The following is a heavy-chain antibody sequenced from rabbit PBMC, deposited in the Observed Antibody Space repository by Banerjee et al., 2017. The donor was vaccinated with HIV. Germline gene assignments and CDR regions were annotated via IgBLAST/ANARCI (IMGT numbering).Heavy chain of an antibody. D-gene: IGHD1-1*01. J-gene: IGHJ4*01. CDR3: ARDMYASSSGYGYFNL. Sequence: QLEESGGGLVTPGGSLTLSCKASGFDFSSYYMIWVRQAPGKGLEWIGIIYPGKGSTDYASWVNGRFTISSDNAQNTVDLQMNALTAADTATYFCARDMYASSSGYGYFNLWGPGTLVTVS. CDR1: GFDFSSYY. V-gene: IGHV1S7*01. CDR2: IYPGKGST.